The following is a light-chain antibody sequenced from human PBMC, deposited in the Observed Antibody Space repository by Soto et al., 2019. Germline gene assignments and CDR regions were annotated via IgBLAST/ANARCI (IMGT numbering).Light chain of an antibody. J-gene: IGLJ2*01. V-gene: IGLV2-14*01. CDR2: EVS. CDR3: SSYTSSSTVV. CDR1: SSDVGAYNF. Sequence: QSVLTQPASVSGSPGQSITISCTGTSSDVGAYNFVSWYQQHPGKAPKLIIHEVSNRPSGVSNRFSGSKSGNTASLTISGLQAEDEGDYYCSSYTSSSTVVFGGGTKVTVL.